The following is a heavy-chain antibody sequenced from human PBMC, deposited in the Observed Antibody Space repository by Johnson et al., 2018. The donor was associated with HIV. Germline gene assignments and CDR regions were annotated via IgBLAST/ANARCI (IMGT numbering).Heavy chain of an antibody. CDR1: GFTFNNYA. CDR2: ISSDGTTQ. Sequence: QVQLVESGGGVVQPGRSLRLSCAASGFTFNNYAMHWVRQAPGKGLEWVAVISSDGTTQYDADSVQGRFTISRDNSKNTLSLQMNSRRSEDTAMYFCTRSHTWNYLDAFDFWGQGTMVTVSS. J-gene: IGHJ3*01. D-gene: IGHD1-20*01. CDR3: TRSHTWNYLDAFDF. V-gene: IGHV3-30*04.